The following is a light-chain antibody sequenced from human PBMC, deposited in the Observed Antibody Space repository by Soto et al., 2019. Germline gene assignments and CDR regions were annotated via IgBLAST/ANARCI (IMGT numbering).Light chain of an antibody. CDR2: KAS. V-gene: IGKV1-5*03. Sequence: DIQMTQSPSILSASVGDRVTITCRASQTISPWLAWYQQRPGKAPKGLIYKASSLGSGVPSRVSGRGSGAEVTHPSNSRQPDECATEYGQQYKTYLRTFGPGTKVEIK. CDR3: QQYKTYLRT. CDR1: QTISPW. J-gene: IGKJ1*01.